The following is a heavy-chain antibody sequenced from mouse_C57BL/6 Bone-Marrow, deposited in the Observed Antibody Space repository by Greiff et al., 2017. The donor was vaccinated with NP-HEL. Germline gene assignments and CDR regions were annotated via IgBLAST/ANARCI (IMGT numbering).Heavy chain of an antibody. CDR1: GFTFSSYG. CDR2: ISSGGSYT. J-gene: IGHJ4*01. Sequence: EVQLVESGGDLVKPGGSLKLSCAASGFTFSSYGMSWVRQTPDKRLEWVATISSGGSYTYYPDSVKGRFNISRDNAKNTLDLQMSSLKSEDTAMYYCARQELSYAMDYWGQGTSVTVSS. V-gene: IGHV5-6*01. CDR3: ARQELSYAMDY.